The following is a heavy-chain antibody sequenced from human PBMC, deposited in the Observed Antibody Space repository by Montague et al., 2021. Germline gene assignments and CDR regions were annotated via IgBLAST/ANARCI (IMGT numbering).Heavy chain of an antibody. CDR2: IDSSSSYI. D-gene: IGHD6-6*01. CDR1: GFTFSYYS. V-gene: IGHV3-21*01. Sequence: SLRLSCAASGFTFSYYSMLWVRQAPGKGLQWVSSIDSSSSYILYVDSLKGRFTISRDNAKNSLSLQINSLRADDTDVYYCARYEVASSRSSIDYWGRGTLVTVSS. J-gene: IGHJ4*02. CDR3: ARYEVASSRSSIDY.